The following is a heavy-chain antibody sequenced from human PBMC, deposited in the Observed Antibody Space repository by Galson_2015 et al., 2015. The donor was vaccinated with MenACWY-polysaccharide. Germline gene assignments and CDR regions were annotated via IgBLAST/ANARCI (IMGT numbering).Heavy chain of an antibody. Sequence: SLRLSCAASGLTFSDYFMTWVRQAPGKGLVWVSRIDTDGRITNYTDSVKARFTISRDNAKNSLYLQMDNLRAEDTAVYYCAGGLGWSSDYWGPGTLVTVSS. CDR2: IDTDGRIT. D-gene: IGHD6-19*01. CDR1: GLTFSDYF. V-gene: IGHV3-11*06. CDR3: AGGLGWSSDY. J-gene: IGHJ4*02.